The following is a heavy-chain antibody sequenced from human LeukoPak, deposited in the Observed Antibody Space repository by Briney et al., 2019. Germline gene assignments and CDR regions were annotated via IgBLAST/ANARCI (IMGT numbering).Heavy chain of an antibody. CDR2: ISGSGGST. J-gene: IGHJ4*02. CDR1: GFTFSSYA. CDR3: AKTAGYSSGWYYFDY. D-gene: IGHD6-19*01. Sequence: GGSLRLSCAASGFTFSSYAMSWVRQAPGKGLEWVSAISGSGGSTYYADSVKGRFTISRDNSKNTLYLQMNSLRAEDAAVYYCAKTAGYSSGWYYFDYWGQGTLVTVSS. V-gene: IGHV3-23*01.